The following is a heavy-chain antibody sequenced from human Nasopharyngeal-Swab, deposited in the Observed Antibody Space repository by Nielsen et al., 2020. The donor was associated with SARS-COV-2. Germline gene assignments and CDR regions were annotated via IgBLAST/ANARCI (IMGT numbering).Heavy chain of an antibody. V-gene: IGHV3-15*01. Sequence: GGSLRLSFAASGFPFSNAWMSWVPQAPGKGLEWVGRIKSKTDGGTTDYAAPVKGRFTISRDDSINTLYLQMNSLKTEDTAVYYFTTVRGSSLIDPGGQGTLVTVSS. D-gene: IGHD6-13*01. CDR1: GFPFSNAW. CDR2: IKSKTDGGTT. CDR3: TTVRGSSLIDP. J-gene: IGHJ5*02.